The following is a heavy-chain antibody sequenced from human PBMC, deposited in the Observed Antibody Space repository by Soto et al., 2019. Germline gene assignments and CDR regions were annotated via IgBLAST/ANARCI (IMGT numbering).Heavy chain of an antibody. Sequence: ASVKVSCKASGYTFTGYYMHWVRQAPGQGLEWMGWINPNSGGTNYAQKFQGWVTMTRDTSISTAYMELSRLRSDDTAVYYCARALSSGSYGMDVWGQGTTVTGSS. CDR2: INPNSGGT. CDR3: ARALSSGSYGMDV. CDR1: GYTFTGYY. J-gene: IGHJ6*02. V-gene: IGHV1-2*04. D-gene: IGHD3-22*01.